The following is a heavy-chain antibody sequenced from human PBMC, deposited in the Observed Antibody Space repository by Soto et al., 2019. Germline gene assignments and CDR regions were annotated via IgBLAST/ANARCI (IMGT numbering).Heavy chain of an antibody. CDR1: GGSISSYY. CDR3: ARGSPASSLYYYYYYGMDV. CDR2: IYYSGST. J-gene: IGHJ6*02. Sequence: XGTLSLTCTVSGGSISSYYWSWIRQPPGKGLEWIGYIYYSGSTNYNPSLKSRVTISVDTSKNQFSLKLSSVTAADTAVYYCARGSPASSLYYYYYYGMDVWGQGTTVTVSS. V-gene: IGHV4-59*01. D-gene: IGHD2-2*01.